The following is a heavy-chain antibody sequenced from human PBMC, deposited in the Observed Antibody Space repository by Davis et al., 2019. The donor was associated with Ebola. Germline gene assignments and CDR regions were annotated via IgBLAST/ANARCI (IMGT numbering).Heavy chain of an antibody. D-gene: IGHD4-17*01. CDR2: INHSGGT. J-gene: IGHJ6*04. CDR1: GGSFSGFS. V-gene: IGHV4-34*01. CDR3: ARDRSTVTTKYYYYYGMDV. Sequence: SETLSLTCAVSGGSFSGFSWSWIRQPPGKGLEWIGEINHSGGTNYNPSLKSRLTISVDTSKNQFSLQLSSVTAADTAVYYCARDRSTVTTKYYYYYGMDVWGKGTTVTVPS.